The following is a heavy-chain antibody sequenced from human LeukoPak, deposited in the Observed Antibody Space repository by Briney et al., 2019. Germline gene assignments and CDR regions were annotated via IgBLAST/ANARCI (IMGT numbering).Heavy chain of an antibody. CDR1: GGSISSSSYY. CDR3: ARGPGTWYYY. J-gene: IGHJ4*02. CDR2: IYYSGST. D-gene: IGHD6-13*01. Sequence: SETLSLTCTVSGGSISSSSYYWGWIRQPPGKGLEWIGSIYYSGSTYYNPSLKSRVTISIDTSKNQFSLKLSSVTAADTALYYCARGPGTWYYYWGQGTLVTVSS. V-gene: IGHV4-39*07.